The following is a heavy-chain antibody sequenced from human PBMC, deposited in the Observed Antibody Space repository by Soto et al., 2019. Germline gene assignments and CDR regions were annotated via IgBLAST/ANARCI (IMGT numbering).Heavy chain of an antibody. CDR3: AREGHTYYYDSSGSPGRFDY. CDR1: GYTXSSYG. Sequence: SXKVSYKASGYTXSSYGISWVRQAPGQGLEWMGWISAYNGNTNYAQKLQGRVTMKTDTSTSTAYMELRSLRSDDKAVYYCAREGHTYYYDSSGSPGRFDYWGQGTLVTVSS. D-gene: IGHD3-22*01. CDR2: ISAYNGNT. V-gene: IGHV1-18*01. J-gene: IGHJ4*02.